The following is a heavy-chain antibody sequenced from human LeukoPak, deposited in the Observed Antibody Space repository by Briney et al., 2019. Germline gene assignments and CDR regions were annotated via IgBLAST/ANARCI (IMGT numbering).Heavy chain of an antibody. CDR1: GGSISSYY. D-gene: IGHD2-15*01. V-gene: IGHV4-59*01. Sequence: SETLSLTCTVSGGSISSYYWSWIRQPPGKGLEWIGYIYYSGSTNYNPSLKSRVTISVDTSKNQFSLKLSSVTAADTAVYYCARGGYCSGGSCYFDYWGQGTLVTVSS. CDR3: ARGGYCSGGSCYFDY. J-gene: IGHJ4*02. CDR2: IYYSGST.